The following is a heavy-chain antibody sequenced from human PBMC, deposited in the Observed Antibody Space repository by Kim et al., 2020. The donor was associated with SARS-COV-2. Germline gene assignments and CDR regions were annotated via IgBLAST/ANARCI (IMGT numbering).Heavy chain of an antibody. Sequence: ASVKVSCKASGYTFTSYAMHWVRQAPGQRIEWMGWINAGNGNTKYSQKFQGRVTITRDTSASTAYMELSSLRSEDTAVYYCARERGGQMGKGGPYWYFDYWGQGTLVTVSS. CDR2: INAGNGNT. CDR3: ARERGGQMGKGGPYWYFDY. CDR1: GYTFTSYA. J-gene: IGHJ4*02. D-gene: IGHD2-8*02. V-gene: IGHV1-3*01.